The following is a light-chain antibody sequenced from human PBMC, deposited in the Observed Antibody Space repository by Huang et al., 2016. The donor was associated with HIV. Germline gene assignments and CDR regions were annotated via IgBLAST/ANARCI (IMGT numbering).Light chain of an antibody. Sequence: IVITQSPLSLPVTPGEPASISCRSSQSLLHSHGYNYLDWYLQKPGQAPQLLISLSSNRASGVPDRCSGSGSVTDFTLKISRVEAEDVGVYFCMQALQTPRTFGQGTRLEMK. J-gene: IGKJ5*01. CDR1: QSLLHSHGYNY. CDR2: LSS. V-gene: IGKV2-28*01. CDR3: MQALQTPRT.